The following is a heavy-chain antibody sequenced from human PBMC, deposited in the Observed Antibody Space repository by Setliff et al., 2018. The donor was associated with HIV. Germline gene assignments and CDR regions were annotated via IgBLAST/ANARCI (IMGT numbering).Heavy chain of an antibody. J-gene: IGHJ4*02. D-gene: IGHD6-13*01. V-gene: IGHV4-4*09. Sequence: SETLSLTCTVSGGSISSYYWSWIRQPPGKGLEWIGYIYTSGSTNYNPSLKSRVTMSVGTSKNQFSLKLSSVTAADTAVYYCARKGSSSRSQEYYYDFWGQGTLVTVSS. CDR1: GGSISSYY. CDR2: IYTSGST. CDR3: ARKGSSSRSQEYYYDF.